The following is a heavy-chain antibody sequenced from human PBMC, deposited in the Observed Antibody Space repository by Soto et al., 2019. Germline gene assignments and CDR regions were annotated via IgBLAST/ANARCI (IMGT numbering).Heavy chain of an antibody. Sequence: SETLSLTCTVSGGSISSSSYYWGWIRQPPGKGLEWIGSIYYSGNTYYNPSLKSRVTISVDTSKNQFSLKLSSVTAADTAVYYCASRTRGGWYSAFDYWGQGTLVTVS. J-gene: IGHJ4*02. V-gene: IGHV4-39*01. CDR1: GGSISSSSYY. CDR3: ASRTRGGWYSAFDY. D-gene: IGHD6-19*01. CDR2: IYYSGNT.